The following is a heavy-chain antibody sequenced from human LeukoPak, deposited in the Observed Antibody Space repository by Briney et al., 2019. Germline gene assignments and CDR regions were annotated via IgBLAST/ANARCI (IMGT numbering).Heavy chain of an antibody. V-gene: IGHV4-4*02. Sequence: SETLSLTCAVSGGSISSSNWWSWVRQPPGKGLEWIGEIYHSGSTYFNPSLKSRVTISVDTSKNQFSLKLNSVTAADTAVYYCARDTGDDILTGYYGYFDYWGQGTLVTVSS. CDR2: IYHSGST. CDR3: ARDTGDDILTGYYGYFDY. J-gene: IGHJ4*02. CDR1: GGSISSSNW. D-gene: IGHD3-9*01.